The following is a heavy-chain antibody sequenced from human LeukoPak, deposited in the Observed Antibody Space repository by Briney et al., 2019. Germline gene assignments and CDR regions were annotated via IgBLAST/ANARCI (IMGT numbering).Heavy chain of an antibody. D-gene: IGHD1-26*01. CDR1: GGTFSSYA. Sequence: ASVKVSCKASGGTFSSYAFSWVRQAPGQGLEWMGGLIPISTTANYAQKFQGRVTITADEFTSTAYMGLSSLRSEDTAIYYCATDQRYSGSYYDLGYWGQGTLVTVSS. V-gene: IGHV1-69*13. J-gene: IGHJ4*02. CDR2: LIPISTTA. CDR3: ATDQRYSGSYYDLGY.